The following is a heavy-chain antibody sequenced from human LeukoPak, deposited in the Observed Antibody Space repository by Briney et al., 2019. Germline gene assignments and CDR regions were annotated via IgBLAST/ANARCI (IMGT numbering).Heavy chain of an antibody. Sequence: GRSLRLSCAAAGFTLSTYEITWVRQHPGKGLEWISLITSNGSPTFYPDSVKGRFTIFRDTAKNPLFLQMNNLRGDDTAVYYCARDISSSTRAFDIWGQGTMVTVS. D-gene: IGHD5/OR15-5a*01. CDR3: ARDISSSTRAFDI. J-gene: IGHJ3*02. CDR1: GFTLSTYE. CDR2: ITSNGSPT. V-gene: IGHV3-48*03.